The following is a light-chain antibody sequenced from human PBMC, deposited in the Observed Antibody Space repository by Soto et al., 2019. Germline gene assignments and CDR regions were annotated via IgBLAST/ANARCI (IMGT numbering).Light chain of an antibody. Sequence: ALTQPASVSGSPGQSITISCTGTSSDVGGYNYVSWYQQHPGKAPKLMIYDVSNRPSGVSNRFSGSKSGNTASLTISGLQAEDEADYYCSSYTSSSTLVFGGGTQLTVL. CDR1: SSDVGGYNY. CDR2: DVS. V-gene: IGLV2-14*01. J-gene: IGLJ2*01. CDR3: SSYTSSSTLV.